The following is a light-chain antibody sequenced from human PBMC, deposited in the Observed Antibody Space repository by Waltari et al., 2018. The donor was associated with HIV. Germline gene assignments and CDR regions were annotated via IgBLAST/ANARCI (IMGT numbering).Light chain of an antibody. CDR2: GAS. Sequence: ELALTQSPVTLSLSPGERATLSCRASQTISSTYLAWYQQKPGQAPRLFIYGASSRATGIPDRFSGSGSGTDFTLTISSLEPEDCAVYYCQQYIGSPRTFGQGTKVELK. V-gene: IGKV3-20*01. CDR1: QTISSTY. CDR3: QQYIGSPRT. J-gene: IGKJ1*01.